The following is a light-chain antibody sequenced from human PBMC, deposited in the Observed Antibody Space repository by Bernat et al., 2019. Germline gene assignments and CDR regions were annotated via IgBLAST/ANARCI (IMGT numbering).Light chain of an antibody. CDR2: GAS. V-gene: IGKV1-9*01. CDR1: QVSGTY. Sequence: DVHLTQSPSFLSASVGDRVDITCRASQVSGTYLAWYQKKTGKAPKLLIYGASTLQTGVPSRFSGSASGTEFPLTIASLQPEDGATYFCQQLDKFPITFGQETQLEIK. J-gene: IGKJ5*01. CDR3: QQLDKFPIT.